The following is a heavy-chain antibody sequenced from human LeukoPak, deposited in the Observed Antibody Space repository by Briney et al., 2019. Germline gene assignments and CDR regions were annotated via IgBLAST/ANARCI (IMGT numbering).Heavy chain of an antibody. CDR1: GFTFDDYA. J-gene: IGHJ3*02. CDR2: ISWNSGSI. CDR3: AKDIRWELLGDAFDI. Sequence: GRSLRLSCAASGFTFDDYAMHWVRQAPGKGLEGVSGISWNSGSIGYADSVKGRFTISRDNAKNSLYLQMNSLRAEDTALYYCAKDIRWELLGDAFDIWGQGTMVTVSS. D-gene: IGHD1-26*01. V-gene: IGHV3-9*01.